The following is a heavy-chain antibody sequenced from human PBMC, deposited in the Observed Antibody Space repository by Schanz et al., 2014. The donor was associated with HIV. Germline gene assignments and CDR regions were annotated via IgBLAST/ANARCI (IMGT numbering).Heavy chain of an antibody. CDR1: GGTFSNYA. Sequence: QVQLVQSGAEVKMPGSSVKVSCKASGGTFSNYAMTWVRQAPGQGLEWMGRIKTSGGTTTDAQKFQGRVTLTRDTTATTVYMELSSLRSEDTAVYYCARAPYTSGWYGVDYWGQGTLVTVSS. J-gene: IGHJ4*02. V-gene: IGHV1-46*01. D-gene: IGHD6-19*01. CDR2: IKTSGGTT. CDR3: ARAPYTSGWYGVDY.